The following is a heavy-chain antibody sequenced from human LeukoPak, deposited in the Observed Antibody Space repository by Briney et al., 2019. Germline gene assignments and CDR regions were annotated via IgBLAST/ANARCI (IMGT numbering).Heavy chain of an antibody. Sequence: SETLSLTCAVYGGSFSGYYWSWIRQPPGKGLEWIGEINHSGSTNYNPSLKSRVTMAVDTSRNQFSLKLKSVTAADTAVYYCASGGVYCGGDCYRHFDCWGQGTLVTVSS. CDR2: INHSGST. D-gene: IGHD2-21*02. CDR1: GGSFSGYY. V-gene: IGHV4-34*01. CDR3: ASGGVYCGGDCYRHFDC. J-gene: IGHJ4*02.